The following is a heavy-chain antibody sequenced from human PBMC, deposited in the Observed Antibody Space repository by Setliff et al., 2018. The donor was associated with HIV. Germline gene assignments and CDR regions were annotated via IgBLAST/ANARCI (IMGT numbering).Heavy chain of an antibody. CDR3: ARGITIFGVVIMGYYMDV. Sequence: SVKVSCKASGGTFSGYAINWVRRAPGQGLEWMGGIIPLFGTAHYAQRFRGRVTITADDSTSTAYMELSSLRSEDTAVYYCARGITIFGVVIMGYYMDVWGKGTTVTVSS. CDR2: IIPLFGTA. D-gene: IGHD3-3*01. V-gene: IGHV1-69*13. J-gene: IGHJ6*03. CDR1: GGTFSGYA.